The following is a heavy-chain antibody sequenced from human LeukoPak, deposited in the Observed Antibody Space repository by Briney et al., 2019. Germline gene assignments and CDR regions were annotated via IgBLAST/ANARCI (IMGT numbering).Heavy chain of an antibody. CDR3: SRGYCSGGSCYDY. D-gene: IGHD2-15*01. Sequence: PSETLSLTCAVYGGSFSGYYWSWIRQPPGKGLEWIGEINHSGSTNYNTSLKSRVTISVDTSKNQFSLKLSSVTAADAAVYYCSRGYCSGGSCYDYWGQGTLVTVSS. CDR1: GGSFSGYY. V-gene: IGHV4-34*01. CDR2: INHSGST. J-gene: IGHJ4*02.